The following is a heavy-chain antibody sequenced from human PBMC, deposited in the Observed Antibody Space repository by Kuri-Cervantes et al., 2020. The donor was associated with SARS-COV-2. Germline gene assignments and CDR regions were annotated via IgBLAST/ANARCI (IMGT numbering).Heavy chain of an antibody. J-gene: IGHJ4*02. D-gene: IGHD3-22*01. CDR1: GFTFSSYS. V-gene: IGHV3-21*01. Sequence: ETLSLTCAASGFTFSSYSMNWVRQAPGKGLEWVSSISSSSSYIYYADSVKGRFTISRDNAKNSLYLQMNSLRVEDTAVYFCARDLDDTSGYYYFFDYWGQGTLVTVSS. CDR3: ARDLDDTSGYYYFFDY. CDR2: ISSSSSYI.